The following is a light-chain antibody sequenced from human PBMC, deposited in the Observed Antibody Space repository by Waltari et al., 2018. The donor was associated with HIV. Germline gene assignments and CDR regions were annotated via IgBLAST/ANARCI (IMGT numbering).Light chain of an antibody. CDR1: QSLLHSNGYNY. CDR2: LGS. CDR3: MQALQTPDT. J-gene: IGKJ2*01. V-gene: IGKV2-28*01. Sequence: DIVMTQSPLSLPVTPGEPASISCRFSQSLLHSNGYNYLDWYLQKPGQSPQLLIYLGSNRASGGPDRFSGSGSGTDFTLKISRVEAEDVGVYYCMQALQTPDTFGQGTKLEIK.